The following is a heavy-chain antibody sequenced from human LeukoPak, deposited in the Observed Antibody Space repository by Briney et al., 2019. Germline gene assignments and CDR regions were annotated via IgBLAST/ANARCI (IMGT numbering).Heavy chain of an antibody. V-gene: IGHV1-2*06. CDR3: ARASLRSGNSYGLVGYFDY. J-gene: IGHJ4*02. CDR2: INPNSGGT. CDR1: GYTFTGYY. Sequence: ASVKVSCKASGYTFTGYYMHWVRQAPGQGLEWMGRINPNSGGTNYAQKFQGRVTMTRDTSISTGYMELSRLRSDNTAVYCWARASLRSGNSYGLVGYFDYWGQGTLVTVSS. D-gene: IGHD5-18*01.